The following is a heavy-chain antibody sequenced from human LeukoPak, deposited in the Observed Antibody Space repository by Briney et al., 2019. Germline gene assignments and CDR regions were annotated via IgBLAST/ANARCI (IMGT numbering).Heavy chain of an antibody. J-gene: IGHJ4*02. CDR3: ARDHIVPSYYFDY. V-gene: IGHV1-69*13. Sequence: ASVKVSCKASGYTFTGYYMHWVRQAPGQGLEWMGGIIPIFGTANYAQKFQGRVTITADESTSTAYMELSSLRSEDTAVYYCARDHIVPSYYFDYWGQGTLVTVSS. D-gene: IGHD5-12*01. CDR2: IIPIFGTA. CDR1: GYTFTGYY.